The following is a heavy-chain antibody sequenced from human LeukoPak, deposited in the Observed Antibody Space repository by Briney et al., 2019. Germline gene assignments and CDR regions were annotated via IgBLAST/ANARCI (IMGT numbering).Heavy chain of an antibody. CDR1: GFTFNTYP. Sequence: GRSLRLSCSASGFTFNTYPMHWVRQSPGKGLEWAAVTSHDESYKFYAESVKGRFTISRDNSNNTLYLQMNTLRPEDTSVYYCARDRLFYFHSPDYRAGYFYAMDVWGQGTTVTVSS. J-gene: IGHJ6*02. D-gene: IGHD3-22*01. CDR2: TSHDESYK. V-gene: IGHV3-30-3*01. CDR3: ARDRLFYFHSPDYRAGYFYAMDV.